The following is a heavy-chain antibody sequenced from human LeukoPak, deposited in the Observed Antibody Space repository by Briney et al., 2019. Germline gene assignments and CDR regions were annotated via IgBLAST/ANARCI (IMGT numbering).Heavy chain of an antibody. CDR1: GYTLTELS. Sequence: GASVKVSCKVSGYTLTELSMHWVRQAPGKGLEWMEGFDPEDGETIYAQKFQGRVTMTEDTSTDTVYMELSSLRSEDTAVYYCARVLRFLESWFDPWGQGTLVTVSS. D-gene: IGHD3-3*01. V-gene: IGHV1-24*01. CDR3: ARVLRFLESWFDP. CDR2: FDPEDGET. J-gene: IGHJ5*02.